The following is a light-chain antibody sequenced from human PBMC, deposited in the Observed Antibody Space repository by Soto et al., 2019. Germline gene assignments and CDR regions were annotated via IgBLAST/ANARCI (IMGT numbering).Light chain of an antibody. Sequence: EIVLTQSPGTLSVSPGESATLSCRASRSIRNYLAWYQQIPGQAPRLLIYAADSRATGVPDRFTGSGSGTVFTLTISSPQPEDSGVYYCQQYDTWPPITFGQGTRLEIK. CDR1: RSIRNY. V-gene: IGKV3-15*01. CDR3: QQYDTWPPIT. J-gene: IGKJ5*01. CDR2: AAD.